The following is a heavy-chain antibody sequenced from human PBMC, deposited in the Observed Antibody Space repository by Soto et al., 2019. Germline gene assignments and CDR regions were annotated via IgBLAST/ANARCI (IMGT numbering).Heavy chain of an antibody. CDR1: GYTFTSYY. CDR3: ARDLRSHSSWYVFVGRGFDY. Sequence: GASVKVSCKASGYTFTSYYMHWVRQAPGQGLEWMGIINPSGGSTSYAQKFQGRVTMTRDTSTSTVYMELSSLRSEDTAVYYCARDLRSHSSWYVFVGRGFDYWGQGTLVTVSS. D-gene: IGHD6-13*01. J-gene: IGHJ4*02. CDR2: INPSGGST. V-gene: IGHV1-46*01.